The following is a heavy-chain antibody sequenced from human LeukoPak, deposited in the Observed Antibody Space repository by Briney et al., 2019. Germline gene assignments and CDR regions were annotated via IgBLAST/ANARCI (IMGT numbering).Heavy chain of an antibody. D-gene: IGHD6-19*01. CDR2: INPNSGNT. J-gene: IGHJ5*02. CDR3: ARDSSGWYHWFDP. Sequence: ASVKVSCKASRYTFTGYYIHWVRQAPGQGLEWMGWINPNSGNTDYAQKFQGRLTITRNTSISTAYMELSSLRSEDTAMYYCARDSSGWYHWFDPWGQGTLVTVSS. CDR1: RYTFTGYY. V-gene: IGHV1-8*03.